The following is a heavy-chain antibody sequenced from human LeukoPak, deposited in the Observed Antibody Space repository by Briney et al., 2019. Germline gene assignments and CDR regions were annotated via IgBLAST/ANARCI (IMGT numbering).Heavy chain of an antibody. V-gene: IGHV4-4*09. D-gene: IGHD6-19*01. Sequence: SETLPLTCTVSGGSVSSYYWSWIRQPPGKGLEWIGYIYNSENTKYNSSLESRVTISVDTSKNQFFLKLSSVTAADTAVYYCARFHSGPSGWYVLWYFDLWGRGTLVTVSS. CDR2: IYNSENT. CDR1: GGSVSSYY. J-gene: IGHJ2*01. CDR3: ARFHSGPSGWYVLWYFDL.